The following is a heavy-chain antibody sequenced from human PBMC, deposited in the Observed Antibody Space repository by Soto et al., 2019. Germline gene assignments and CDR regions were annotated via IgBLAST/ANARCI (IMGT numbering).Heavy chain of an antibody. CDR2: IRSKAYGGTT. CDR1: GFTFGDYA. CDR3: TRAKEVAAAPYYYGMDV. Sequence: GGSLRLSCTASGFTFGDYAMSWVRQAPGKGLEWVGFIRSKAYGGTTEYAASVKGRFTISRDDSKSIAYLQMNSLKTEDTAVYYCTRAKEVAAAPYYYGMDVWGQGTTVTVSS. D-gene: IGHD6-13*01. J-gene: IGHJ6*02. V-gene: IGHV3-49*04.